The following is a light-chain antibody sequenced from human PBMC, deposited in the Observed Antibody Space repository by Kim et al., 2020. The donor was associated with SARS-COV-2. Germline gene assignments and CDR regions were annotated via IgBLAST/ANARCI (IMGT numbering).Light chain of an antibody. CDR3: QAWDSSTAYVV. Sequence: SYELTQPHSVSVSPGQTASITCSGDKLGDKYACWYQQKPGQSPVLVIYQDSKRPSGIPERFSGSNSGNTATLTISGTQAMDEADYYCQAWDSSTAYVVFGGGTQLTVL. J-gene: IGLJ2*01. CDR2: QDS. V-gene: IGLV3-1*01. CDR1: KLGDKY.